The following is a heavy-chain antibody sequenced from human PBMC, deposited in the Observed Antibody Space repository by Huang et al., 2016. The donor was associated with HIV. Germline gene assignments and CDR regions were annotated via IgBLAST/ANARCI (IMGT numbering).Heavy chain of an antibody. CDR1: GDSFSAFY. V-gene: IGHV4-34*02. J-gene: IGHJ4*02. Sequence: QVQLQQWGAGLLKPSETLSLTCAVTGDSFSAFYWSWIRQSPGTGLEWIGEINHSGSNTYHPSLKIRVTISIDTSRNQFSLNLTSVTAADTAVYYCARAVSRVAVAGRRPAFGYWCQGTLVTVSS. CDR2: INHSGSN. D-gene: IGHD6-19*01. CDR3: ARAVSRVAVAGRRPAFGY.